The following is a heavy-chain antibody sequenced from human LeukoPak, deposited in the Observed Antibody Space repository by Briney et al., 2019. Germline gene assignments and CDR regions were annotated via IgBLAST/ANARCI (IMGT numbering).Heavy chain of an antibody. Sequence: SETLSLTCTVSGGSISSGGYYWSWLRQHPGTGLEWIGYIYYSGSTYYNPSLKSRVTISVDTSKNQFSLKLSSVTAADTAVYYCARVPVPAYSRSSYYFDYWGQGTLVTVSS. J-gene: IGHJ4*02. V-gene: IGHV4-31*03. D-gene: IGHD6-13*01. CDR3: ARVPVPAYSRSSYYFDY. CDR1: GGSISSGGYY. CDR2: IYYSGST.